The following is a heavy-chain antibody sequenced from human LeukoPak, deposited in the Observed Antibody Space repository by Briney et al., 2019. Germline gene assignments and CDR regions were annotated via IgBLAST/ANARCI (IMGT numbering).Heavy chain of an antibody. CDR3: ARGFRTYSSGWYEAFDY. CDR2: ISYDGSNK. J-gene: IGHJ4*02. V-gene: IGHV3-30*03. D-gene: IGHD6-19*01. CDR1: GFTFSSYG. Sequence: PGRSLRLSCAASGFTFSSYGMHWVRQAPGKGLEWVAVISYDGSNKYYADSVKGRFTTSRDNSKNTLYLQMNSLRAEDTAAYYCARGFRTYSSGWYEAFDYWGQGTLVTVSS.